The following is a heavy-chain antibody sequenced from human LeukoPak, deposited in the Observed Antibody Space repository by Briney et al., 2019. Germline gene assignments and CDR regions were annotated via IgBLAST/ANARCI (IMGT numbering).Heavy chain of an antibody. CDR1: GFTFSGSA. V-gene: IGHV3-7*05. Sequence: PGGSLRLSCAASGFTFSGSAMSWVRQAPGKGLEWVANIKQDGSEKYYVGSVKGRFTISRDNTKNSLYLQMNSLRAEDTAVYYCAREGGYGGVFDYWGQGTLVTVSS. J-gene: IGHJ4*02. D-gene: IGHD5-12*01. CDR2: IKQDGSEK. CDR3: AREGGYGGVFDY.